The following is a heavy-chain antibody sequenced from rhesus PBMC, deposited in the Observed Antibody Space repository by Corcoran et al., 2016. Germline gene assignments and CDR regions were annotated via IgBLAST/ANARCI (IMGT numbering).Heavy chain of an antibody. J-gene: IGHJ4*01. V-gene: IGHV1S10*01. D-gene: IGHD3-22*01. Sequence: QVQLVQSGAEVKKPGASVKVSCKTSGFTFGSYAISWVRQAPGQGLEGRGGIIPLGGVTNYAEKFQGRVTITADTSTSTAYRELSSLRSEDTAVYYCAREGGPDSDYWGQGVLVTVSS. CDR1: GFTFGSYA. CDR3: AREGGPDSDY. CDR2: IIPLGGVT.